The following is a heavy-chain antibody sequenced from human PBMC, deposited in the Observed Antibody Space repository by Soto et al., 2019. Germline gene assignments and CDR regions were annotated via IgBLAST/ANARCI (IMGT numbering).Heavy chain of an antibody. D-gene: IGHD2-15*01. Sequence: GASVKVSCKASGYTFTSYDINWVRQATGQGLEWMGWMNPNSGNTGYAQKFQGRVTMTRNTSISTAYMELSSLRSEDTAVYYCARDAYCSGGSCFKFDPWGQGTLVTVSS. CDR3: ARDAYCSGGSCFKFDP. J-gene: IGHJ5*02. CDR1: GYTFTSYD. V-gene: IGHV1-8*01. CDR2: MNPNSGNT.